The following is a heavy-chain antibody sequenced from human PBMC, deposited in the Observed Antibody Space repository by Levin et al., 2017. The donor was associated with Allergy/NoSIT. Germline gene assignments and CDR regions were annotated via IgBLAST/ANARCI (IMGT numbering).Heavy chain of an antibody. CDR2: INHSGST. Sequence: SQTLSLPCAVYGGSFSGSYWSWLRQPPGKGLEWIGEINHSGSTNYNPSLKSRVTISVDTSKNQFSLKLRSVTAADTAVYYCARGGRWRSGYDLKIFDYWGQGTLVTVSS. CDR3: ARGGRWRSGYDLKIFDY. D-gene: IGHD5-12*01. J-gene: IGHJ4*02. V-gene: IGHV4-34*01. CDR1: GGSFSGSY.